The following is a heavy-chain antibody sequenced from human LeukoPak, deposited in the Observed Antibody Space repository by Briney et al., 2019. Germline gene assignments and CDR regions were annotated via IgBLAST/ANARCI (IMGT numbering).Heavy chain of an antibody. V-gene: IGHV4-39*07. CDR3: ARSPKWAAAARDWFDP. D-gene: IGHD6-13*01. Sequence: SETLSLTCTVSGGSISSSSYYWGWIRQPPGKGLEWIGSIYYSGSTYYNPSLKSRVTISVDTSKNQFSLKLSSVTAADTAVYYCARSPKWAAAARDWFDPWGQGTLVTVSS. J-gene: IGHJ5*02. CDR1: GGSISSSSYY. CDR2: IYYSGST.